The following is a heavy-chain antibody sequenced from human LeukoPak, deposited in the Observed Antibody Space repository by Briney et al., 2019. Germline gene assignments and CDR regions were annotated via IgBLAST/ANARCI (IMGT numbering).Heavy chain of an antibody. D-gene: IGHD3-10*01. V-gene: IGHV3-20*04. Sequence: PGGSLRLSCAASGFTFSSYAMSWVRQAPGKGLEWVSGINWNGGSTGYGDSVKGRFTISRDNAKNSLYLQMNSLRVEDTALYYCARGPYGSGSYSDWWGQGTLVTVSS. CDR2: INWNGGST. CDR3: ARGPYGSGSYSDW. J-gene: IGHJ4*02. CDR1: GFTFSSYA.